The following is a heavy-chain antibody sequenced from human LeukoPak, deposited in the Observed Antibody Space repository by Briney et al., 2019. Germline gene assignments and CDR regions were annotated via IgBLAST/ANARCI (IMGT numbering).Heavy chain of an antibody. CDR3: ARAEYSFSYYYYYGMDV. J-gene: IGHJ6*02. D-gene: IGHD5-18*01. CDR2: ISYDGSNK. V-gene: IGHV3-30*04. CDR1: GFTFSSYA. Sequence: GGSLRLSCAASGFTFSSYAMHWVRQAPGKGLEWVAVISYDGSNKYYADSVKGRFTISRDNFKNTLYLQMNSLRAEDTAVYYCARAEYSFSYYYYYGMDVWGQGTTVTVSS.